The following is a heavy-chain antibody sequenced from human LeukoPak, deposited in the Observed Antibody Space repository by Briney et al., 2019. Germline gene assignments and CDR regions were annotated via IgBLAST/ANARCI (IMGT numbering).Heavy chain of an antibody. CDR1: GFPFSRYS. CDR3: ARSSIIAAAGPYYFDY. CDR2: ITSSSSNK. Sequence: GRSLRLSCAASGFPFSRYSMNWVRQAPGEGPEWVSSITSSSSNKDYVDSVKGRFTVSRDNAKNSLYLQMDSLRPEDTAVYYCARSSIIAAAGPYYFDYWGQGTLVTVSS. D-gene: IGHD6-13*01. V-gene: IGHV3-21*04. J-gene: IGHJ4*02.